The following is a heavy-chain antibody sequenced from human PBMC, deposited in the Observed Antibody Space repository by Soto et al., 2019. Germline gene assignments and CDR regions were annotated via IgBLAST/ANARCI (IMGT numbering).Heavy chain of an antibody. CDR3: VRDGTKTLRDWFDH. D-gene: IGHD1-1*01. Sequence: ATLALTFTVSSASISGFYGSWIRKSAGKGLEWIGRIYATGTTDYNPSLKSRVMMSVDTSKKQFSLKLRSVTAADTAVYYCVRDGTKTLRDWFDHWGQGISVTV. CDR2: IYATGTT. J-gene: IGHJ5*02. V-gene: IGHV4-4*07. CDR1: SASISGFY.